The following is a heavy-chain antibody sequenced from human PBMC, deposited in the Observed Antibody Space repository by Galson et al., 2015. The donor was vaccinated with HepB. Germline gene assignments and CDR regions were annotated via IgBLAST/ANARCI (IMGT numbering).Heavy chain of an antibody. CDR2: ISYDGSNK. J-gene: IGHJ5*02. CDR1: GFTFSSYG. CDR3: AKIGLKSRLDP. V-gene: IGHV3-30*18. Sequence: SLRLSCAASGFTFSSYGMHWVRRAPGKGLEWVAVISYDGSNKYYADSVKGRFTISRDNSKNTLYLQMDGLRAEDTAVYYCAKIGLKSRLDPWGQGTLVTVSS.